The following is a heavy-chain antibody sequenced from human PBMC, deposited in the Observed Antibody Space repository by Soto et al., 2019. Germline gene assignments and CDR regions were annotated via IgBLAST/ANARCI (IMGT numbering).Heavy chain of an antibody. CDR2: INPSGGYT. CDR1: GYTFTGYY. J-gene: IGHJ4*02. V-gene: IGHV1-46*03. Sequence: ASVKVSCKASGYTFTGYYMNWVRQAPGQGLEWLGIINPSGGYTTYAQRFLGRVTMTSDTSTSTVRMELGSLTSEDTAVYYCARGGGIVVVTAPYDQWGQGTLVTVSS. CDR3: ARGGGIVVVTAPYDQ. D-gene: IGHD2-21*02.